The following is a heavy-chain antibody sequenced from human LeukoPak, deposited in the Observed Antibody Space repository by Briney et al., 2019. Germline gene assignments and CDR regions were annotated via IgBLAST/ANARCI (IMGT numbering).Heavy chain of an antibody. V-gene: IGHV4-34*01. CDR2: INHSGST. J-gene: IGHJ4*02. D-gene: IGHD3-16*02. CDR3: ARGRNYDYVWGSYRPPYYFDY. CDR1: GGSFSGYY. Sequence: PSETLSLTCAVYGGSFSGYYWSWIRQPPGKGLEWIGEINHSGSTNYNSSLKSRVTISVDTSKNQFSLKLSSVTAADTAVYYCARGRNYDYVWGSYRPPYYFDYWGQGTLVTVSS.